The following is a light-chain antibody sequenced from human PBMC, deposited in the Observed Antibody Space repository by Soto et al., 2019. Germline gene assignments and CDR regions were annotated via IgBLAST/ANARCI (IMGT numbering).Light chain of an antibody. Sequence: DIQMTQSPSTLSASVGDRVTITCRASQNINEWLAWYQQKPGKAPKFLIYEASILESGVPSRFSCSGSGTEFTLTISSLQPDDFATYYCQRYNSYSRTFGQGTKVEIK. CDR1: QNINEW. CDR2: EAS. CDR3: QRYNSYSRT. J-gene: IGKJ1*01. V-gene: IGKV1-5*01.